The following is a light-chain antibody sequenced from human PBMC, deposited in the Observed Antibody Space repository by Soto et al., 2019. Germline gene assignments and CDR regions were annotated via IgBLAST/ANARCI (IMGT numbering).Light chain of an antibody. V-gene: IGKV3D-15*03. CDR1: QSVSSN. CDR2: GTS. CDR3: QQYHQGTPWT. J-gene: IGKJ1*01. Sequence: SQSVSSNLAWYQQKPGQAPRLLIYGTSIRATGIPARFSGSGSGTESTLDIGLLSSHSFSADFSQQYHQGTPWTFGEGTKVDIK.